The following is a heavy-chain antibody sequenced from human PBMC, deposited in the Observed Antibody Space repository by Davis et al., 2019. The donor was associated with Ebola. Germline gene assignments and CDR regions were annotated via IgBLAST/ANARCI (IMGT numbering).Heavy chain of an antibody. J-gene: IGHJ4*02. CDR3: AKDIGRRSVAGTLDY. CDR1: GFTFDESA. Sequence: SLKISCAAAGFTFDESAMHWVRQAPGKGLEWVSYISWNSVIVAYADSVKGRFTISRDNAKNSLYLQMDGLRSEDTALYYCAKDIGRRSVAGTLDYWGRGSLVTVSS. D-gene: IGHD6-19*01. V-gene: IGHV3-9*01. CDR2: ISWNSVIV.